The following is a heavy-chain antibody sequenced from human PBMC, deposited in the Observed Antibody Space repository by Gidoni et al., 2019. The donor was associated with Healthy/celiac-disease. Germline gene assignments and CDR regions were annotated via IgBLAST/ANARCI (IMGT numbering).Heavy chain of an antibody. V-gene: IGHV4-34*01. D-gene: IGHD2-8*01. Sequence: QVQLQQWGAGLLKPSETLSLTCAVYGGSFSGYYWSWIRQPPGKGLEWIGEINHSGSTNYNPSLKSRVTISVDTSKNQFSLKLSSVTAADTAVYYCARLSMAYYYYGMDVWGQGTTVTVSS. J-gene: IGHJ6*02. CDR2: INHSGST. CDR3: ARLSMAYYYYGMDV. CDR1: GGSFSGYY.